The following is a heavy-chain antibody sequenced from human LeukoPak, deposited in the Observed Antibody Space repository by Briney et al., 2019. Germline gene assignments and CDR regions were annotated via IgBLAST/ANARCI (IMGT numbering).Heavy chain of an antibody. D-gene: IGHD5-24*01. Sequence: PSETLILSCTVSGVSISSYYWNWIRQPPGKGLEWIGYIYYSGSTNYNPSLKSRVTISVDTSKNQFSLKLSSVTAADTAVYYCAGRLWRRDDYNCSAFYTWGQGKTVSVSS. J-gene: IGHJ3*02. V-gene: IGHV4-59*01. CDR2: IYYSGST. CDR3: AGRLWRRDDYNCSAFYT. CDR1: GVSISSYY.